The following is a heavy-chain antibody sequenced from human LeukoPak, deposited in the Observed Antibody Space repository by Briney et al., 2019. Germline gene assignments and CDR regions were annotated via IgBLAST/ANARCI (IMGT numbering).Heavy chain of an antibody. CDR1: GGTFSSYA. Sequence: SVKVSCMASGGTFSSYAISWVRQAPGQGLEWMGGIIPIFGTANYAQKFQGRVTITTDESTSTAYMELSSLRSEDTAVYYCARGPSMLYYYYYMDVWGKGTTVTVSS. D-gene: IGHD2-8*01. CDR2: IIPIFGTA. J-gene: IGHJ6*03. CDR3: ARGPSMLYYYYYMDV. V-gene: IGHV1-69*05.